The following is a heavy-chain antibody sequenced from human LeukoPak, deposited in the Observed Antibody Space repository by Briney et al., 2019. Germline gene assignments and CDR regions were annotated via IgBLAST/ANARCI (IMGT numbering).Heavy chain of an antibody. Sequence: ASVKVSCKASGYTFTGYYMHWVRQAPGQGLEWMGWINPNSGGTNYAQKFQGRVTMTRDTSISTAYMELSRLRSDDTAVYYCARSLCGLQCGGSCYAVGYFDYWGQGTLVTVSS. CDR3: ARSLCGLQCGGSCYAVGYFDY. V-gene: IGHV1-2*02. J-gene: IGHJ4*02. CDR2: INPNSGGT. CDR1: GYTFTGYY. D-gene: IGHD2-15*01.